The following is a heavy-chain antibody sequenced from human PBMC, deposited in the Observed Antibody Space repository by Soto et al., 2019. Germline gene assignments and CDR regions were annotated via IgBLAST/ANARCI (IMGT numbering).Heavy chain of an antibody. CDR2: INPNGGIT. V-gene: IGHV1-46*01. D-gene: IGHD5-18*01. Sequence: ASVKVSCKASGYTFTHYYIHCVRQAPGQGLEWMGIINPNGGITTYAQKFRAGFSMTRDTSTSTVYLELSSLRSEDSAVYYCATSVNSAMAFDYWGQGTLVTVSS. CDR1: GYTFTHYY. CDR3: ATSVNSAMAFDY. J-gene: IGHJ4*02.